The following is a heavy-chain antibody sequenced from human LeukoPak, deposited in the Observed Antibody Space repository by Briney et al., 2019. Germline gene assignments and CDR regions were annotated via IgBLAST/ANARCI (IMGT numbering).Heavy chain of an antibody. CDR1: GFTFSSYA. V-gene: IGHV3-23*01. J-gene: IGHJ1*01. CDR2: ISGSGGST. CDR3: AKANGYCSSTSCYYFRYFQH. D-gene: IGHD2-2*01. Sequence: GGSLRLSCAASGFTFSSYAMSWVRQAPGKGLEWVSGISGSGGSTYYADSAKGRFTISRDNSKSTLYLQMNSLRAEDTAVYYCAKANGYCSSTSCYYFRYFQHWGQGTLVTVSS.